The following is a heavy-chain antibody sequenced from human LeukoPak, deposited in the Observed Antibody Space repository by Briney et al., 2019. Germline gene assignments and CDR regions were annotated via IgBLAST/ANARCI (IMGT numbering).Heavy chain of an antibody. CDR1: GFTFSSHW. J-gene: IGHJ6*02. Sequence: GGSLRLSCAASGFTFSSHWMHWVRQAPGKGLEWVSSISSSSSYIYYVDSVKGRFTISRDNAKNSLYLQMNSLRAEDTAVYYCARRTYYGMDVWGQGTTVTVSS. CDR2: ISSSSSYI. V-gene: IGHV3-21*01. CDR3: ARRTYYGMDV.